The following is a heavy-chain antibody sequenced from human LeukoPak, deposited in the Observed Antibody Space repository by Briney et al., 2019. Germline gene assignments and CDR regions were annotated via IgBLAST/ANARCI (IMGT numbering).Heavy chain of an antibody. CDR1: GFTFSSYS. CDR2: ISSSSSTI. Sequence: GGSLRLSCAASGFTFSSYSMNWVRQAPGKGLEWVSYISSSSSTIYYADSVKGRFTISRDNAKNSLYLQMNSLRAEDTAVYYCASPVRDRYCSGGSCYSPFDFWGQGNLVTVSS. V-gene: IGHV3-48*01. CDR3: ASPVRDRYCSGGSCYSPFDF. J-gene: IGHJ4*02. D-gene: IGHD2-15*01.